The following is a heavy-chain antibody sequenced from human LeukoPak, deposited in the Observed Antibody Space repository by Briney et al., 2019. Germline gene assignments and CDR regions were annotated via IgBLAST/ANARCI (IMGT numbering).Heavy chain of an antibody. CDR2: IRGRGGST. D-gene: IGHD3-9*01. CDR3: AKDGKYFDWSHAFHI. V-gene: IGHV3-23*01. Sequence: GGSLRLSCAASVFTFSSYAMSWVRQAPGKGLEWVSAIRGRGGSTYYEDSVRGRFTISRDNTQNTLYLQMNSLRAEDTAVYYCAKDGKYFDWSHAFHIWGQGTMVTVSS. J-gene: IGHJ3*02. CDR1: VFTFSSYA.